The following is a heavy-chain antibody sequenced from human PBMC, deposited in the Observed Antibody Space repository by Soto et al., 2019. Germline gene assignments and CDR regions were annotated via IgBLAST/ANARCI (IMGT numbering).Heavy chain of an antibody. CDR2: LNIPGTI. V-gene: IGHV4-4*07. CDR1: GASISSFN. CDR3: ARDRGESISSLFWYFAX. J-gene: IGHJ2*01. D-gene: IGHD6-13*01. Sequence: ETLSLTCSVSGASISSFNWNWVRQPAGKGPEWVRRLNIPGTINSNPSIKSRITMSMDTSKNQISLHLRSVTAAHTAIYYCARDRGESISSLFWYFAXWGHGTLVTVSX.